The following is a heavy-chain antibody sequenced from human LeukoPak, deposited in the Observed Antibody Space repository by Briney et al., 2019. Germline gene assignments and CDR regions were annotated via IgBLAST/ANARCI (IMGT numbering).Heavy chain of an antibody. Sequence: GASVKVSCKASGGTFSSYAISWVRQAPGQGLEWMGRIIPILGIANYARKFQGRVTITADKSTSTAYMELSSLRSEDTAVYYCAVELSTVSPIDYWGQGTLVTVSS. CDR2: IIPILGIA. J-gene: IGHJ4*02. D-gene: IGHD4-11*01. CDR3: AVELSTVSPIDY. V-gene: IGHV1-69*04. CDR1: GGTFSSYA.